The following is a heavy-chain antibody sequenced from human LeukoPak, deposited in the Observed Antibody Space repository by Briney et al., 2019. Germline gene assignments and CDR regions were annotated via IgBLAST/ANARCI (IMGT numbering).Heavy chain of an antibody. CDR2: ISSSGDAT. CDR1: AFTFNAYD. D-gene: IGHD3-16*01. CDR3: AKDPRAMGRYFFDD. V-gene: IGHV3-23*01. Sequence: LTGGSLRLSCVGSAFTFNAYDMSWVRQRPGKGPEWVAMISSSGDATDYAESVKDRLSISRDNTKKTLFLQINSPRADDTAIYYCAKDPRAMGRYFFDDWGQGSLVTVSS. J-gene: IGHJ4*01.